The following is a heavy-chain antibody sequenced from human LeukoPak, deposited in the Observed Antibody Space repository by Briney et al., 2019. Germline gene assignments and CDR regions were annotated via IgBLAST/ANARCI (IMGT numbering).Heavy chain of an antibody. CDR2: ISYDGSNK. J-gene: IGHJ4*02. V-gene: IGHV3-30*03. CDR1: GFTFSSYG. Sequence: GGSLRLSCAASGFTFSSYGMHWVRQAPGKGLEWVAVISYDGSNKYYADSVKGRFTISRDNSKNTLYLQMNSLRAEDTAVYYCASFLTYWGQGTLVTVSS. CDR3: ASFLTY. D-gene: IGHD1-20*01.